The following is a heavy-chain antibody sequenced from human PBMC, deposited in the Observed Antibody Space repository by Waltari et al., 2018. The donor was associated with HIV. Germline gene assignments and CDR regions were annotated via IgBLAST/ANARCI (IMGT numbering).Heavy chain of an antibody. CDR2: IRSKTDGGTV. CDR3: TTIQYYYVFEY. J-gene: IGHJ4*02. D-gene: IGHD3-10*02. V-gene: IGHV3-15*01. CDR1: QLTSRNTW. Sequence: EVPPFACGGGWVKAGGSLIRSCEVTQLTSRNTWMRWVRQAPGKRLEWVGHIRSKTDGGTVDYAALVRGRFTVSRDDSKDTLYLQMNSLETEDTAVYYCTTIQYYYVFEYWGQGTRVTVSS.